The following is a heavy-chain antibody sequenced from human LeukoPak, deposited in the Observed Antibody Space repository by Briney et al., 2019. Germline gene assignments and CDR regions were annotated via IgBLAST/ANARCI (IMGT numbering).Heavy chain of an antibody. CDR1: GFTFSSYA. CDR3: AKPTELGSGSHWNYFDY. Sequence: GGSLRLSCAASGFTFSSYAMSWVRQTPGKGLEWVSTISSSGGTTYYADSVKGRFTISRDNSKSTLYLQMNSLRAEDTAEYYCAKPTELGSGSHWNYFDYWGQGALVAVSS. V-gene: IGHV3-23*01. D-gene: IGHD3-10*01. J-gene: IGHJ4*02. CDR2: ISSSGGTT.